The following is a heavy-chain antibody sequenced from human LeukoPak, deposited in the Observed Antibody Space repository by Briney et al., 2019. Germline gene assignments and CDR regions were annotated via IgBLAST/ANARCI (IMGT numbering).Heavy chain of an antibody. CDR1: AYTFTGYY. CDR3: AREYCSRTSCSNWFDP. CDR2: INPNSGGT. D-gene: IGHD2-2*01. J-gene: IGHJ5*02. V-gene: IGHV1-2*02. Sequence: GASVKVSCKASAYTFTGYYMHWVRQAPGQGVEWMGWINPNSGGTNYAQKFQGRVTMTRDTSISTAYMELSRLRSDDPAVYYCAREYCSRTSCSNWFDPWGQGTLVTVSS.